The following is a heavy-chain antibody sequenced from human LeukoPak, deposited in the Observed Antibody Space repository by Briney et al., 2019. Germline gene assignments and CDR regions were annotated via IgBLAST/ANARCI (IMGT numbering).Heavy chain of an antibody. CDR1: GFTFSDYS. D-gene: IGHD3-10*01. V-gene: IGHV3-30-3*01. CDR2: ISYDGSNK. CDR3: ARNMVRGGSVFQH. J-gene: IGHJ1*01. Sequence: PGRSLRLSCAVSGFTFSDYSMHWVRQAPGKGLEWVAVISYDGSNKYYADSVKGRFTISRDNSKNTLYLQMNSLRAEDTAVYYCARNMVRGGSVFQHWGQGTLVTVSS.